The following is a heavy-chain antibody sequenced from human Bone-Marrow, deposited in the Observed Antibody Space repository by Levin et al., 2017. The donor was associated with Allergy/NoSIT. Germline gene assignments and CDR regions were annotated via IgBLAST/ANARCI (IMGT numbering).Heavy chain of an antibody. J-gene: IGHJ4*02. CDR2: IYYNGYT. CDR1: GDSISGSEFY. CDR3: ARRGITCTDSTDNCQDLRGFDR. Sequence: SETLSLTCTVSGDSISGSEFYWSWIRQPPGKGLEWIGYIYYNGYTYYNPSLKSRLILSVDTSKNQFSLNLTSVTAADTAVYYCARRGITCTDSTDNCQDLRGFDRWGQGTLVTVSS. D-gene: IGHD2-8*02. V-gene: IGHV4-30-4*01.